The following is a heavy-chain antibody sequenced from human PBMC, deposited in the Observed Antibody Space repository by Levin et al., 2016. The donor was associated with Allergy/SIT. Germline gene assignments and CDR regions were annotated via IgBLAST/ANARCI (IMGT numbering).Heavy chain of an antibody. CDR3: ARAVKVVGATIGPFDY. V-gene: IGHV3-21*01. J-gene: IGHJ4*02. Sequence: WIRQPPGKGLEWVSSISSSSSYIYYADSVKGRFTISRDNAKNSLYLQMNSLRAEDTAVYYCARAVKVVGATIGPFDYWGQGTLVTVSS. D-gene: IGHD1-26*01. CDR2: ISSSSSYI.